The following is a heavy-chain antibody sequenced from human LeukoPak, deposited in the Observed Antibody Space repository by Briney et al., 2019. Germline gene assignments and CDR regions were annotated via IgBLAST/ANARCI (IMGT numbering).Heavy chain of an antibody. Sequence: PGGSLRLSCAASGVTLSSYSLNWVRQAPGKGLEWVSYISSSSSTIYYADSVKGRFTISRDNDKKSLYLQMNSLRAEDTAVYYCARALQWLVDYDYWGQGTLVTVSS. CDR1: GVTLSSYS. CDR2: ISSSSSTI. J-gene: IGHJ4*02. V-gene: IGHV3-48*01. D-gene: IGHD6-19*01. CDR3: ARALQWLVDYDY.